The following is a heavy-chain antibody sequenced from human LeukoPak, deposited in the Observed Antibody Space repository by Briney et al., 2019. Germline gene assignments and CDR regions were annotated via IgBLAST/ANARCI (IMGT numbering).Heavy chain of an antibody. D-gene: IGHD4-17*01. CDR1: GGSISSSSYY. V-gene: IGHV4-39*01. J-gene: IGHJ4*02. CDR3: ARSTVTGAYFAY. Sequence: SETLSLTCTVSGGSISSSSYYWGWIRQPPGKGLEWIGSIYYSGSTYYNPSLKSRVTISVDTSKNQFSLKLSSVTAADTAVYYCARSTVTGAYFAYWGQGTLVTVSS. CDR2: IYYSGST.